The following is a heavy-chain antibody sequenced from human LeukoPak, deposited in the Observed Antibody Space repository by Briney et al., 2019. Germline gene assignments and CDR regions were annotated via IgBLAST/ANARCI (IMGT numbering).Heavy chain of an antibody. D-gene: IGHD3-22*01. CDR1: GFTFSSYA. J-gene: IGHJ4*02. CDR3: ARGGERITMIVVVITNRYYFDY. V-gene: IGHV3-30-3*01. CDR2: ISYDGSNK. Sequence: GRSLRLSCAASGFTFSSYAMPWVRQAPGKGLEWVAVISYDGSNKYYADSVKGRFTISRDNSKNTLYLRMNSLRAEDTAVYYCARGGERITMIVVVITNRYYFDYWGQGTLVTVSS.